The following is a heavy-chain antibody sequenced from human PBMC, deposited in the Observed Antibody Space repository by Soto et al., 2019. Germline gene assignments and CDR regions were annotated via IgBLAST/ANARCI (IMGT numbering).Heavy chain of an antibody. J-gene: IGHJ2*01. CDR3: ARHPLTTVTTRDWYFDL. CDR2: IYYSGST. Sequence: QVQLQESGPGPVKPSETLSLTCTVSGGSISSYYWSWIRPPPGKGLERMGYIYYSGSTNYNPSLKRRVTMSVDTSKNQFSLKLSSVTAADTSVYYCARHPLTTVTTRDWYFDLWGRGTLVTVSS. V-gene: IGHV4-59*08. D-gene: IGHD4-17*01. CDR1: GGSISSYY.